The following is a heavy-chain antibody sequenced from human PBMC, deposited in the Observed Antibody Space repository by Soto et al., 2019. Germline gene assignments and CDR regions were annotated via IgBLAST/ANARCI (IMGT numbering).Heavy chain of an antibody. J-gene: IGHJ5*02. D-gene: IGHD4-17*01. Sequence: SETLSLTCTVSGGSISSSSYYWGWIRQPPGKGLEWIGSIYYSGSTYYNPSLKSRVTISVDTSKNQFSLKLSSVTAADTAVYYCARHPDYGDYVGWFDPWGQGTLVTVSS. CDR2: IYYSGST. CDR1: GGSISSSSYY. CDR3: ARHPDYGDYVGWFDP. V-gene: IGHV4-39*01.